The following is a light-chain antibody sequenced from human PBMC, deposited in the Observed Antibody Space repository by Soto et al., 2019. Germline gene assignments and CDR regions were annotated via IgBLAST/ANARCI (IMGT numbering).Light chain of an antibody. CDR3: QQSYSAPYT. V-gene: IGKV1-39*01. CDR1: QSIYSS. J-gene: IGKJ2*01. CDR2: AAS. Sequence: DIQMTQSPSSLSASVGDRVTITCRASQSIYSSLNWYHQKPGKAPKLLIYAASNLQRGVPSRFSGSGSGTDFTLSISSLQPEDFAPYYCQQSYSAPYTFGQGTKLEI.